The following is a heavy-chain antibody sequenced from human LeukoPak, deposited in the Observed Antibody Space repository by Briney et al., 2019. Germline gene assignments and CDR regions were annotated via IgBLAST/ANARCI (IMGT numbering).Heavy chain of an antibody. V-gene: IGHV1-2*02. CDR2: INPKSGGT. J-gene: IGHJ4*02. Sequence: ASVKVSCKTSGYTFTDYHMHWVRQAPGQGLEWMGWINPKSGGTNYTQNFQGRVTMTRDTSISTAYMELSRLRSDDTAVYYCASLYYYDKGGVDYWGQGTLVTVSS. CDR3: ASLYYYDKGGVDY. CDR1: GYTFTDYH. D-gene: IGHD3-22*01.